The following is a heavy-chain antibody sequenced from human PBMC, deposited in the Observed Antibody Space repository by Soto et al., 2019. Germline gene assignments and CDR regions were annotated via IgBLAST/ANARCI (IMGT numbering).Heavy chain of an antibody. CDR2: IIPILGIA. D-gene: IGHD3-22*01. V-gene: IGHV1-69*02. CDR3: ASRLYYYDSSGYAFDY. CDR1: GGTFSSYT. Sequence: SVKVSCKASGGTFSSYTISWVRQAPGQGLEWMGRIIPILGIANYAQKFQGRVTITADKSTSTAYMELSSLRSEDTAVYYCASRLYYYDSSGYAFDYWGQGTLVTVSS. J-gene: IGHJ4*02.